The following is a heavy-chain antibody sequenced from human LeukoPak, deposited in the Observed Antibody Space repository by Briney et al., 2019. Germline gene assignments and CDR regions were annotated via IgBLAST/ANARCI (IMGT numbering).Heavy chain of an antibody. Sequence: ASVKVSCKASGYTFTGYYMHWVRQAPGQGLEWMGRINPNSGGTNYAQKFQGRVTITRDTSISTAYMELSRLRSDDTAVYYCARDYSSSFSWFDPWGQGTLVTVSS. V-gene: IGHV1-2*06. CDR2: INPNSGGT. J-gene: IGHJ5*02. CDR1: GYTFTGYY. D-gene: IGHD6-6*01. CDR3: ARDYSSSFSWFDP.